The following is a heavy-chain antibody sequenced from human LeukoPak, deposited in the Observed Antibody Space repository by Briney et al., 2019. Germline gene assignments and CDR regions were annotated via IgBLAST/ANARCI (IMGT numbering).Heavy chain of an antibody. D-gene: IGHD1-26*01. V-gene: IGHV3-9*01. CDR1: GFTFDDYA. Sequence: AGGSLRLSCAASGFTFDDYAMHWVRQAPGKGLEWVSGISWNSGSIGYADSVKGRFTISRDNAKNSLYLQMNSLRAEDTALYYCAKSVGGYLVGYFDYWGQGTLVTVSS. CDR2: ISWNSGSI. J-gene: IGHJ4*02. CDR3: AKSVGGYLVGYFDY.